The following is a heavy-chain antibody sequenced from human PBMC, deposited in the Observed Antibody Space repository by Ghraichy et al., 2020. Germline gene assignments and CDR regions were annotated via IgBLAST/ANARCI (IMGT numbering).Heavy chain of an antibody. D-gene: IGHD4-23*01. CDR1: GFTFSDFA. J-gene: IGHJ4*02. V-gene: IGHV3-23*01. Sequence: SCSSSGFTFSDFAMSWVRQAPGKGLEWVSTITNSGDGTYYADSVKGRFTISRDNSKNTLYLQMHSLRGEDTAVYFCAARVTPNYWGQGTLVTVSS. CDR2: ITNSGDGT. CDR3: AARVTPNY.